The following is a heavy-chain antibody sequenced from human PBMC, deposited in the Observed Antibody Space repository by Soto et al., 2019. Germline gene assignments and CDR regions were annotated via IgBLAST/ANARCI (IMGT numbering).Heavy chain of an antibody. V-gene: IGHV3-9*01. CDR2: ISWNSGSI. CDR1: GFTFDDYA. J-gene: IGHJ2*01. Sequence: EVQLVESGGGLVQPGRSLRLSCAASGFTFDDYAMHWVRQAPGKGLEWVSGISWNSGSIGYADSVKGRFTISRDNAKNSLYLQMNSLRAEDTALYDCAKFKGYWYFDLWGRGTLVTVSS. CDR3: AKFKGYWYFDL.